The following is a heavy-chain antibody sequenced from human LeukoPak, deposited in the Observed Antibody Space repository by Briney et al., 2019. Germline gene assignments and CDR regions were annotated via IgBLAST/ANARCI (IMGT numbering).Heavy chain of an antibody. Sequence: SETLSLTCTVSGGSISNTLYYWGWIRQPPGKGLEWIGSIYYSGSTYYNPSLKSRVTISVDTSKNQFSLKLSSVTAADTAVYYCARGIRLYYDSSGYYFDYWGQGTLVTVSS. CDR2: IYYSGST. CDR3: ARGIRLYYDSSGYYFDY. CDR1: GGSISNTLYY. V-gene: IGHV4-39*07. D-gene: IGHD3-22*01. J-gene: IGHJ4*02.